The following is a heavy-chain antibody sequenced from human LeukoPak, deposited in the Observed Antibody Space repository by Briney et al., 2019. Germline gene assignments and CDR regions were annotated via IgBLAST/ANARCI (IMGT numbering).Heavy chain of an antibody. J-gene: IGHJ4*02. CDR2: IGTAGDT. Sequence: GGSLRLSCAASGFTFSIYDMHWVRQVIGKGLEWVSAIGTAGDTFYPGSVKGRFTISRENAKNSLYLQMNSLRAGDTAVYYCARGRGSWYDYWGQGTLVTVSS. CDR3: ARGRGSWYDY. V-gene: IGHV3-13*01. CDR1: GFTFSIYD. D-gene: IGHD6-13*01.